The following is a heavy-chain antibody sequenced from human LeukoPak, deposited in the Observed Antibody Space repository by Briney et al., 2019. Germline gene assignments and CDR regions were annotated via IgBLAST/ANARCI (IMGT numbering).Heavy chain of an antibody. CDR2: IYTSRST. D-gene: IGHD3-16*02. CDR3: ARVGVYDYVWGSYRQNHWYFDL. V-gene: IGHV4-4*07. Sequence: SSETLSLTCTVSGGSISSYYWSWIRQPAGKGLEWIGRIYTSRSTNYNPSLKSRVTMSLETSKNQFSLKLSSVTAADTAVYYCARVGVYDYVWGSYRQNHWYFDLWGRGTLVTVSS. J-gene: IGHJ2*01. CDR1: GGSISSYY.